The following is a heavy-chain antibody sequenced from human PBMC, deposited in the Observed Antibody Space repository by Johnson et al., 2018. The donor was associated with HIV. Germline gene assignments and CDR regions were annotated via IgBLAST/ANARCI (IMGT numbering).Heavy chain of an antibody. CDR3: AREGKDAFDI. J-gene: IGHJ3*02. V-gene: IGHV3-30*14. Sequence: VQLVESGGGVVQPGRSLRLSCAASGFTFSSYAMHWVRQAPGTGLEWVAVISYDGSNKYYADSVKGRFTISRDNSKNTLYLQMNSLRAEDTAVYYCAREGKDAFDIWGQGTMVTVSS. CDR2: ISYDGSNK. CDR1: GFTFSSYA. D-gene: IGHD3-10*01.